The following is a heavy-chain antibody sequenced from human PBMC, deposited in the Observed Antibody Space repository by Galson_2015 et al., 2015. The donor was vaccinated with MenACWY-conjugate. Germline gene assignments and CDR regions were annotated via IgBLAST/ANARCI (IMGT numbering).Heavy chain of an antibody. Sequence: SLRLSCAVSGFTFSGSRMNWVRQAPGKGLAWVSYISSGGSTTYYADSVKGRFTISRDNFKNSLFLEMNSLRAEDTAVYYCARGMVSFGGTIVAFYFDSWGQGTLVTVSS. CDR1: GFTFSGSR. CDR3: ARGMVSFGGTIVAFYFDS. D-gene: IGHD3-16*02. V-gene: IGHV3-48*01. J-gene: IGHJ4*02. CDR2: ISSGGSTT.